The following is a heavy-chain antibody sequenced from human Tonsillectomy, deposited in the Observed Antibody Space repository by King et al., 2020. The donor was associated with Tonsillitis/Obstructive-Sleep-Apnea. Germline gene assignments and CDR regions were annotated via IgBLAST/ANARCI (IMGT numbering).Heavy chain of an antibody. J-gene: IGHJ4*02. CDR3: ARDEVYDSGTCGL. Sequence: VQLVESGGGLVQPGGSLRLSCTASGFTFSNHWMHWVRQLPGKGLDWVSHITPDGSGTSYADSVKGRFTISRDNAKNTLYLQMNSLRDEDTAVYYCARDEVYDSGTCGLWGQGTLVTVSS. D-gene: IGHD3-16*01. V-gene: IGHV3-74*01. CDR1: GFTFSNHW. CDR2: ITPDGSGT.